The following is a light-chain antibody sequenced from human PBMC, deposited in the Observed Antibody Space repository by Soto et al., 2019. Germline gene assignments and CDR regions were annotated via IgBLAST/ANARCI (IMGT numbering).Light chain of an antibody. Sequence: QSALTQPRSVSGSPGQSVTISCSGTSRDVGAYNYVSWYQQLPGKAPKLMIFDVTKRPSGVPDRFSGSKSGNTASLTISGLQAEDEADYYCCSYAGSYSFWVFGGGTKVTVL. J-gene: IGLJ3*02. V-gene: IGLV2-11*01. CDR3: CSYAGSYSFWV. CDR2: DVT. CDR1: SRDVGAYNY.